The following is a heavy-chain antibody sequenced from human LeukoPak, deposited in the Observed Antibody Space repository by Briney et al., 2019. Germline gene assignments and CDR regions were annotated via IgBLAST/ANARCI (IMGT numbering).Heavy chain of an antibody. J-gene: IGHJ4*02. CDR2: IKEDGSEK. Sequence: GGSLRLSCAASGFTFSTYWMSWVRQAPGKGPEWVANIKEDGSEKQYVASVRGRFTISRDNAKKSLYLQMNSLRAEDTAVYYCARDDLSGSGSPLDYWGQGTLVTVSS. V-gene: IGHV3-7*01. D-gene: IGHD3-10*01. CDR1: GFTFSTYW. CDR3: ARDDLSGSGSPLDY.